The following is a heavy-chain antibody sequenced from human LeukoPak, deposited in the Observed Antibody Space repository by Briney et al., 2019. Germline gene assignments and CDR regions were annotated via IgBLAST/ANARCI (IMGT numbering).Heavy chain of an antibody. CDR3: AKGIGTYYDGMDY. Sequence: GGSLRLSCTVPGFTFSLYAMSWVRQAPGKGLEWVSVISDVGGNTYYADSVKGRFTISRDNSKSTLYLQMNSLRVEDTALYTCAKGIGTYYDGMDYWGQGTLVTVSS. CDR2: ISDVGGNT. CDR1: GFTFSLYA. D-gene: IGHD1-26*01. V-gene: IGHV3-23*01. J-gene: IGHJ4*02.